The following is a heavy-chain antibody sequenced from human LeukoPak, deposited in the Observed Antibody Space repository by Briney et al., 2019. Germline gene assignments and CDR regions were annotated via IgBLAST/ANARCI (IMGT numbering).Heavy chain of an antibody. Sequence: KAGGSLRLSCAASGFAFSRYTINWFRQAPGKSLEWISSISRSSSHIYYADSVKGRFYVSRDNAKNSAFLQMSVLRVEDTATYYCARHFYAHEDALAPFDIWGPGTVVTVSS. CDR2: ISRSSSHI. D-gene: IGHD2/OR15-2a*01. CDR1: GFAFSRYT. V-gene: IGHV3-21*01. J-gene: IGHJ3*02. CDR3: ARHFYAHEDALAPFDI.